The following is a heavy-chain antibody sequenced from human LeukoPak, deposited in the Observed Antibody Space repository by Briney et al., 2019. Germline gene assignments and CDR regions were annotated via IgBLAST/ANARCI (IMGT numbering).Heavy chain of an antibody. Sequence: SETLSLTCTVPGGSINEYYWSWIRQPPGKGLEWIGYTYYTGSTNYNPSLKSRVTISVDTSQNQFSLKVNSVTAADTAVYYCAREAAAGRSPFDYWGQGTLVTVSS. D-gene: IGHD6-13*01. CDR2: TYYTGST. CDR3: AREAAAGRSPFDY. J-gene: IGHJ4*02. CDR1: GGSINEYY. V-gene: IGHV4-59*01.